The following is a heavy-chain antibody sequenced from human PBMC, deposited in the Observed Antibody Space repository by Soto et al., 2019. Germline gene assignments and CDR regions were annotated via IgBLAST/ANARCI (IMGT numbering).Heavy chain of an antibody. CDR1: GFTFSIYA. D-gene: IGHD3-10*01. J-gene: IGHJ4*02. V-gene: IGHV3-23*01. CDR3: AKDRPNYYGSGWAYYKPGCDD. CDR2: ITGRGDVS. Sequence: EVQLRESGGGLVQPGGSLRLSCAASGFTFSIYAMSWVRQAPGKGLEWVSSITGRGDVSYSADSVKGRLTISRDNSKNTLYLQMNSLRVDDTAVYYCAKDRPNYYGSGWAYYKPGCDDWGQGTLVTVSS.